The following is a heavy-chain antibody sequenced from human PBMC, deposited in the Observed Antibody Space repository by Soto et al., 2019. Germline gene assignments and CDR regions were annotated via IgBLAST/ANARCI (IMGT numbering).Heavy chain of an antibody. CDR2: IIPIFGTA. CDR3: ARVLGYDYGDYGGKSGWFDL. CDR1: GGTFSSYA. V-gene: IGHV1-69*01. D-gene: IGHD4-17*01. Sequence: QVQLVQSGAEVKKPGSSVKVSCKASGGTFSSYAISWVRQAPGQGLEWMGGIIPIFGTANYAQKFQGRVTITADESTSTAYMELSRLRSEDTAVYYCARVLGYDYGDYGGKSGWFDLWGQGTLVTVSS. J-gene: IGHJ5*02.